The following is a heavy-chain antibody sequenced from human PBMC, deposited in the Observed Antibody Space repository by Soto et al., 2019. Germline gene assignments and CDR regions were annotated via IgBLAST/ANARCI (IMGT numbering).Heavy chain of an antibody. CDR2: IWYDGSNK. J-gene: IGHJ4*02. CDR3: ARAPAYDFWSGYYLDY. D-gene: IGHD3-3*01. V-gene: IGHV3-33*01. CDR1: GFTFSSYG. Sequence: QVQLVVSGGGVVQPGRSLRLSCAASGFTFSSYGMHWVRQAPGKGLEWVAVIWYDGSNKYYADSVKGRFTISRDNSKNTLYLQMNSLRAEDTAVYYCARAPAYDFWSGYYLDYWGQGTLSPSPQ.